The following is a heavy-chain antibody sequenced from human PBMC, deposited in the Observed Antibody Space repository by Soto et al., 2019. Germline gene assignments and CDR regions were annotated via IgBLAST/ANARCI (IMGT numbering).Heavy chain of an antibody. CDR3: ATSGVITMIVVAQFDY. Sequence: GASVKVSCKASGYTFTTYYIHWVRQAPGQGLVWMGIINPSGGSANYAQKFQGRVTMTRDTSTDTAYMELSSLRSEDTAVYYCATSGVITMIVVAQFDYWGQGTLVTVSS. V-gene: IGHV1-46*01. CDR1: GYTFTTYY. CDR2: INPSGGSA. D-gene: IGHD3-22*01. J-gene: IGHJ4*02.